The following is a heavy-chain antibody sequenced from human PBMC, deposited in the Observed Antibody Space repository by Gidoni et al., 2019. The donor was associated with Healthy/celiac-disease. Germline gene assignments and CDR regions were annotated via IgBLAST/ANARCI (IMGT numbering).Heavy chain of an antibody. V-gene: IGHV4-39*01. J-gene: IGHJ4*02. D-gene: IGHD3-10*01. CDR2: IYYSGST. CDR3: ASSHGWMAYFDY. Sequence: QLQLQESGPGLVKPSETLSLTCTVSGGSISSSSYYWGWIRQPPGKGLEWIGSIYYSGSTYYNPSLKSRVTISVDTSKNQFSLKLSSVTAADTAVYYCASSHGWMAYFDYWGQGTLVTVSS. CDR1: GGSISSSSYY.